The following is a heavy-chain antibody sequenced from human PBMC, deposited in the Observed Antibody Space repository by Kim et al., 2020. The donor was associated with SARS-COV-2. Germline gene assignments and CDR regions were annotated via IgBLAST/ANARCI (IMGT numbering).Heavy chain of an antibody. Sequence: SETLSLTCTVSGGSISSYYWSWIRQPPGKGLEWIGYIYYSGSTNYNPSLKSRVTISVDTSKNQFSLKLSSVTAADTAVYYCARPLNGNWFDPWAQGTLVTLSS. CDR1: GGSISSYY. D-gene: IGHD2-8*01. J-gene: IGHJ5*02. V-gene: IGHV4-59*13. CDR2: IYYSGST. CDR3: ARPLNGNWFDP.